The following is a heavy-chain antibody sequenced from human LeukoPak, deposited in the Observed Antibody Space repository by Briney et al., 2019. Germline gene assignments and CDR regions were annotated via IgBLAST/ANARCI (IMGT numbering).Heavy chain of an antibody. CDR3: ARVNRGDAFDI. CDR1: GFTFSSYG. J-gene: IGHJ3*02. CDR2: IWYDGRNK. Sequence: PGGSLRLSCAASGFTFSSYGMHWVRQAPGKRLEWVAVIWYDGRNKFYADSLKGRFTISRDNSKNTLYLQMNSLRAEDTAVYYCARVNRGDAFDIWGQGTLVTVSS. D-gene: IGHD3-16*02. V-gene: IGHV3-33*01.